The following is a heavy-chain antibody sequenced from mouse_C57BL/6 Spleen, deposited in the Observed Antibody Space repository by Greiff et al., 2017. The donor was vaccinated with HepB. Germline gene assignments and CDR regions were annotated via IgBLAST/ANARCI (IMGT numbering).Heavy chain of an antibody. D-gene: IGHD1-1*01. CDR1: GFSLTSYG. V-gene: IGHV2-2*01. CDR3: ARNRYYGSSYVGGYFDV. J-gene: IGHJ1*03. CDR2: IWSGGST. Sequence: QVQLKESGPGLVQPSQSLSITCTVSGFSLTSYGVHWVRQSPGKGLEWLGVIWSGGSTDYNAAFISRLSISKDNSKSQVFFKMNSLQADDTAIYYCARNRYYGSSYVGGYFDVWGTGTTVTVSS.